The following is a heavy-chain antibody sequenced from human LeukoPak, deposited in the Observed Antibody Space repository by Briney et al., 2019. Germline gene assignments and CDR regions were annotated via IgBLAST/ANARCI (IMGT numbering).Heavy chain of an antibody. V-gene: IGHV1-2*02. J-gene: IGHJ4*02. CDR1: GYTFTGYY. D-gene: IGHD3-9*01. Sequence: ASVKVSCKASGYTFTGYYMHWVRQTPGQGLEWMGWINPNSGGTNYAQKFQGRVTMTRDTSISTAYMELSRLRSDDTAVYYCARDHEPYYDILTGYDPTLGFDYWGQGTLVTVSS. CDR3: ARDHEPYYDILTGYDPTLGFDY. CDR2: INPNSGGT.